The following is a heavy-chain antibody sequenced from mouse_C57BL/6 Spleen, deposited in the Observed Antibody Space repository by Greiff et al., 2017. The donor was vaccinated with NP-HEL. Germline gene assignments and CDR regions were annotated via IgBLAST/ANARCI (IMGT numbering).Heavy chain of an antibody. CDR2: IYPGGGYT. CDR3: ARGGALYAMDY. V-gene: IGHV1-63*01. CDR1: GYTFTNYW. Sequence: VKLQESGAELVRPGTSVKMSCKASGYTFTNYWIGWAKQRPGHGLEWIGDIYPGGGYTNYNEKFKGKATLTADKSSSTAYMQFSSLTSEDSAIYYCARGGALYAMDYWGQGTSVTVSS. J-gene: IGHJ4*01.